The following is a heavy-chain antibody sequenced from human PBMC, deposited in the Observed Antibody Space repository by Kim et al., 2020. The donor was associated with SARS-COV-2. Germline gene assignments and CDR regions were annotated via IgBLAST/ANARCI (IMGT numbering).Heavy chain of an antibody. CDR3: TTAAYCSGGACQDNLVAR. D-gene: IGHD2-15*01. V-gene: IGHV3-15*01. J-gene: IGHJ5*02. CDR1: GFTFNDYW. CDR2: IKRKVGGTTT. Sequence: GGSLRLSCVASGFTFNDYWMSWVRQAPGKGLEWVCRIKRKVGGTTTDDSAPVQGRFFISRADSKNTMYIQMNSLKTADTGFYYCTTAAYCSGGACQDNLVARWGQGTLVTLSA.